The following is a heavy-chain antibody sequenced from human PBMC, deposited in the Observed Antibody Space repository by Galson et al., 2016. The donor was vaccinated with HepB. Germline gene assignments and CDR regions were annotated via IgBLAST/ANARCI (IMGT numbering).Heavy chain of an antibody. V-gene: IGHV3-7*01. CDR3: AREGSGGFDY. J-gene: IGHJ4*02. D-gene: IGHD4-23*01. Sequence: SLRLSCAASGFTFSSYWMSWVRQAPGKGLEWVANIKQDGSEKSYVVSVKGRFTISRDNAKNSLYLQMNSLRVEDTAVYYCAREGSGGFDYWGQGTLVTVSS. CDR2: IKQDGSEK. CDR1: GFTFSSYW.